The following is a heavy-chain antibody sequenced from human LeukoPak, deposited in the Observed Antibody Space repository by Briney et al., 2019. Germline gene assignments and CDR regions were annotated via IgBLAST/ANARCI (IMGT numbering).Heavy chain of an antibody. Sequence: GGSLRLSCAASGFTFSSYAMSWVRQAPGKGLEWVSAISGSGGSTYYADSVKGRFTISRDNAKNSLYLQMNSLRAEDTAVYYCARDRGTAGREDYWGQGTLVTVSS. J-gene: IGHJ4*02. CDR1: GFTFSSYA. D-gene: IGHD6-13*01. CDR2: ISGSGGST. V-gene: IGHV3-23*01. CDR3: ARDRGTAGREDY.